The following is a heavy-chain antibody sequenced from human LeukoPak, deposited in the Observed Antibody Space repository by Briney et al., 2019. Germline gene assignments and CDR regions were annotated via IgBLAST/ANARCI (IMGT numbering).Heavy chain of an antibody. CDR1: GFTVSSNY. Sequence: GGSLRLSCAASGFTVSSNYMSWVRQAPGKGLEWVSVIYSGGSTYYADSVKGRFTISRDNAKNSLYLQMNSLRAEDTAVYYCARDLGYSSGPNYWGQGTRVTVSS. CDR3: ARDLGYSSGPNY. D-gene: IGHD6-19*01. J-gene: IGHJ4*02. V-gene: IGHV3-53*01. CDR2: IYSGGST.